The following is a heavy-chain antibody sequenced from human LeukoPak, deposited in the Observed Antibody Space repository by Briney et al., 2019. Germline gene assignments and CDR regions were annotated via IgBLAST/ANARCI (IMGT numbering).Heavy chain of an antibody. V-gene: IGHV4-59*08. CDR3: ASLTTVTQGYFDS. Sequence: SETLSLTCTVSGGSISTYYWSWIRQPPGKGLEWIGNIYYSGSTNYNPSLKSRVTISVDTSKNQFSLKLSSVTATDTAVYYCASLTTVTQGYFDSWGQGTLVTVSS. J-gene: IGHJ4*02. D-gene: IGHD4-17*01. CDR2: IYYSGST. CDR1: GGSISTYY.